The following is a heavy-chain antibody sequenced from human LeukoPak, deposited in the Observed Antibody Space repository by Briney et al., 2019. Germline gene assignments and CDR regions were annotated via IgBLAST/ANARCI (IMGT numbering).Heavy chain of an antibody. V-gene: IGHV3-21*01. J-gene: IGHJ6*03. CDR2: ISSSSSYI. CDR3: ARDRFENSYGFDYYYYYYMDV. Sequence: GGSLRLSCAASGFTFSSYSMNWVRQAPGKGLEWVSSISSSSSYIYYADSVKGRFTISRDNAKNSLYLQMNSLRAEDTAVYYCARDRFENSYGFDYYYYYYMDVWGKGTTVTVSS. D-gene: IGHD5-18*01. CDR1: GFTFSSYS.